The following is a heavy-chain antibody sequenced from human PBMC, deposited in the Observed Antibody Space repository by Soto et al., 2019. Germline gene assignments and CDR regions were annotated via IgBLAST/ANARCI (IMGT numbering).Heavy chain of an antibody. Sequence: SETLSLTCTVSGGSISSGDYYWSWIRQPPGKGLEWIGYIFYSGNTYNNPSLKSRVTISEDASKNQFSLRLNSVTSADTAVYYCASHVNTDMLGFDYW. D-gene: IGHD5-18*01. CDR3: ASHVNTDMLGFDY. J-gene: IGHJ4*01. V-gene: IGHV4-30-4*01. CDR2: IFYSGNT. CDR1: GGSISSGDYY.